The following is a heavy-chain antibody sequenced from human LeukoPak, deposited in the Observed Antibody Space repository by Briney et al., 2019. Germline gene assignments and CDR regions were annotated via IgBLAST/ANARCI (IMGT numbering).Heavy chain of an antibody. CDR1: GYTFTSYY. J-gene: IGHJ4*02. V-gene: IGHV1-46*01. Sequence: ASVKVSCKASGYTFTSYYMHWVRQAPGQGLEWIGIINPSGGSTSYAQKFQGRVTMTRDTSTSTVYMELSSLRSEDTAVYYCARDPSYYYDSSGYYSPYFDYWGQGTLVTVSS. CDR2: INPSGGST. D-gene: IGHD3-22*01. CDR3: ARDPSYYYDSSGYYSPYFDY.